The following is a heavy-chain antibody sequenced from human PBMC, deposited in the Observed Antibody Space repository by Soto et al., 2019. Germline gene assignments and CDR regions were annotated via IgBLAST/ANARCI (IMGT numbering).Heavy chain of an antibody. J-gene: IGHJ3*02. V-gene: IGHV3-7*04. CDR3: ARGDFYDTSGPFSDAFDI. CDR1: GFTFSTYW. CDR2: IKPDGGEK. Sequence: GGSLRLSCAASGFTFSTYWMSWVRQAPGKGLEWVANIKPDGGEKWYVDSVRGRFTISRDNAKNSLFLQMNSLRAEDTAVYYCARGDFYDTSGPFSDAFDIWGQGTMVTVSS. D-gene: IGHD3-22*01.